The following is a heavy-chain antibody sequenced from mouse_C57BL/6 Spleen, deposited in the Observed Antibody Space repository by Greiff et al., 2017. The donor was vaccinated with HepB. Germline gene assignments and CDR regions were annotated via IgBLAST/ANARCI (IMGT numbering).Heavy chain of an antibody. V-gene: IGHV1-61*01. D-gene: IGHD2-12*01. Sequence: QVQLQQPGAELVRPGSSVKLSCKASGYTFTSYWMDWVKQRPGQGLEWIGNIYPSDSETHYNQKFKDKATLTVDKSSSTAYMRLSSLTSEDSAVYYCARNLYYYRSMDYWGQGTSVTVSS. J-gene: IGHJ4*01. CDR3: ARNLYYYRSMDY. CDR2: IYPSDSET. CDR1: GYTFTSYW.